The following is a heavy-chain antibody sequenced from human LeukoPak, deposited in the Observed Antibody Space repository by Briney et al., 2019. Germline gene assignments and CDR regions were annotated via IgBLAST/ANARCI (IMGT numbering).Heavy chain of an antibody. D-gene: IGHD6-19*01. J-gene: IGHJ4*02. CDR2: IYYSGST. Sequence: SETLSLTCTVSGGSFSSYYWSWIRQPPGKGLEWIGYIYYSGSTNYNPSLKSRVTISVDTSKNQFSLKLSSVTAADTAVYYCARQVSWVSSGSEYYFDYWGQGTLVTVSS. V-gene: IGHV4-59*08. CDR3: ARQVSWVSSGSEYYFDY. CDR1: GGSFSSYY.